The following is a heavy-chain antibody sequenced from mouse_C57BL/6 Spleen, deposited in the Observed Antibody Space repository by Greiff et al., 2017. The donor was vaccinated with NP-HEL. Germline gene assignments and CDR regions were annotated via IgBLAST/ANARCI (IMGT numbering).Heavy chain of an antibody. CDR1: GFTFSSYA. V-gene: IGHV5-4*01. J-gene: IGHJ2*01. CDR2: ISDGGSYT. D-gene: IGHD2-4*01. CDR3: ARGYDYDGERFFDY. Sequence: EVQLVESGGGLVKPGGSLKLSCAASGFTFSSYAMSWVRQTPEKRLEWVATISDGGSYTYYPDNVKGRFTISRDNAKNNLYLQMSHLKSEDTAMYYCARGYDYDGERFFDYWGQGTTLTVSS.